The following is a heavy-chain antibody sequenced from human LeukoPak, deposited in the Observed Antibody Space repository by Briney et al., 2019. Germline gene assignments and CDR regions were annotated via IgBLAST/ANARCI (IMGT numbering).Heavy chain of an antibody. CDR2: IGVSGGRT. V-gene: IGHV3-23*01. Sequence: GGSLRLSCAASGFTFSSYAMSWVRQAPAKGLEWVSGIGVSGGRTYYADSVNGRFTISRDNSKNTLYLQMNSLRAEDTAVYFCAKDWSCSSASCRFDYWGQGTLVTVSS. CDR1: GFTFSSYA. J-gene: IGHJ4*02. CDR3: AKDWSCSSASCRFDY. D-gene: IGHD2-2*01.